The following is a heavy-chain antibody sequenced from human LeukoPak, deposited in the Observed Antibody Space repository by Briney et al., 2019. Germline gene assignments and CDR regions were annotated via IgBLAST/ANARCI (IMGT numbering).Heavy chain of an antibody. J-gene: IGHJ3*02. CDR2: IYYSGNT. V-gene: IGHV4-59*01. CDR3: ARGGGLYYDILTGYYNVGAFDI. D-gene: IGHD3-9*01. CDR1: GGSINNLY. Sequence: PSETLSLTCTVSGGSINNLYWSWIRQPPGKALEWIGYIYYSGNTNYNPSLKSRVSISVDTSKNQFSLKLSSVTAADTAVYYCARGGGLYYDILTGYYNVGAFDIWGQGTMVTVSS.